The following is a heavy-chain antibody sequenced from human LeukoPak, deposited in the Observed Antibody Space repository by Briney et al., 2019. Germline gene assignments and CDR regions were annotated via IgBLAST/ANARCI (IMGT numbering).Heavy chain of an antibody. J-gene: IGHJ3*02. D-gene: IGHD3-22*01. CDR1: GYSISSGYY. CDR2: IYTSGST. V-gene: IGHV4-61*02. CDR3: ARVSSGYYGTNAFDI. Sequence: PSETLSLTCTVSGYSISSGYYWSWIRQPAGKGLEWIGRIYTSGSTNYNPSLKSRVTISVDTSKNQFSLKLSSVTAADTAVYYCARVSSGYYGTNAFDIWGQGTMVTVSS.